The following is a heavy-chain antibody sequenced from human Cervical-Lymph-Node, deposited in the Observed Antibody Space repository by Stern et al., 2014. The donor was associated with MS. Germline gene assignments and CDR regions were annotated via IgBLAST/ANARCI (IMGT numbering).Heavy chain of an antibody. Sequence: QVQLVESGPGLVKPSQTLSLTCTVSGGSISSGGYYWSWIRPHPGKGLEWIGYIYYSGSTYSNPSLKSRVTISVDTSKNQFSLKLISVTAADTAVYYCAIVPYSSGQLDYWGQGTLVTVSS. CDR3: AIVPYSSGQLDY. V-gene: IGHV4-31*03. CDR1: GGSISSGGYY. D-gene: IGHD6-19*01. CDR2: IYYSGST. J-gene: IGHJ4*02.